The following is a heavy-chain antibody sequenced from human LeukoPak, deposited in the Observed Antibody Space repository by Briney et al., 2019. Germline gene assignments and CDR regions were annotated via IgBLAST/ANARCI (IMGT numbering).Heavy chain of an antibody. Sequence: QPGGSLRLSCAASGFTFSSYDMHWVRQAPGKGLEWVAVISYDGNDKHYADSVKGRFTISKDNAKNTVYLQMNNLRAEDTAVYYCVSFYETYWGRGTLVTVSS. CDR1: GFTFSSYD. CDR2: ISYDGNDK. V-gene: IGHV3-30*03. D-gene: IGHD2-2*01. J-gene: IGHJ4*02. CDR3: VSFYETY.